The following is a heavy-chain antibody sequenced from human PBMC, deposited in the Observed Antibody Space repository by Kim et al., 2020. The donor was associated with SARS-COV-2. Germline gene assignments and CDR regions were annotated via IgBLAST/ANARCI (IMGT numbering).Heavy chain of an antibody. CDR3: ASRGYDGYENPPDY. Sequence: ASVKVSCKASGYSFTSSYIHWVRQAPGQGLDWMGIVNPSDGITTYAQKFQGRVTMTRDTSTRTVFMEVSGLRSEDTAVYYCASRGYDGYENPPDYWGQGTLVTVSS. J-gene: IGHJ4*02. D-gene: IGHD5-12*01. CDR2: VNPSDGIT. CDR1: GYSFTSSY. V-gene: IGHV1-46*01.